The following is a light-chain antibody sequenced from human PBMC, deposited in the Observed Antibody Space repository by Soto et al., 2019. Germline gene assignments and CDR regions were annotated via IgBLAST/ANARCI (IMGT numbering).Light chain of an antibody. CDR1: SSDVGSYNL. CDR2: EVS. CDR3: CSYAGSSSYV. Sequence: QSALTQPASVSGSPGQSITISCTGTSSDVGSYNLVSWYQQHPGKAPKLMIYEVSKRPSGVSNRFSGSKSGNTASLTISELQAEDEADYYCCSYAGSSSYVFGTGTKLTVL. V-gene: IGLV2-23*02. J-gene: IGLJ1*01.